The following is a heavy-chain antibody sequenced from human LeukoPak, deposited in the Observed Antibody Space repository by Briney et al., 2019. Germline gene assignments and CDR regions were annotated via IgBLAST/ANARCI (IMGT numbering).Heavy chain of an antibody. CDR2: IIPIFGTA. J-gene: IGHJ4*02. CDR1: GGTFSSYA. Sequence: ASVKVSCKASGGTFSSYAISWVRQAPGQGLEWMGGIIPIFGTANYAQKFQGRVTITADESTSTAYMELSSLRSEDTAVYYCAGGRSPDQLPHTYFDYWGQGTLVTVSS. V-gene: IGHV1-69*01. CDR3: AGGRSPDQLPHTYFDY. D-gene: IGHD2-2*01.